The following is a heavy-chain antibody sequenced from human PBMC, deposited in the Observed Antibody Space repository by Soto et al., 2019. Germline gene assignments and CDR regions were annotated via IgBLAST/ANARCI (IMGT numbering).Heavy chain of an antibody. D-gene: IGHD3-16*02. CDR3: FRGSYRYVDY. J-gene: IGHJ4*02. Sequence: GGSLRLSCAASGFTFSNAWMSWVRQAPGKGLEWVGRIKSKTEGGTTDYAAPVKGRFTISRDDSKNTLWLQMNSLKTEDTAVYYCFRGSYRYVDYWGQGTLVTVSS. V-gene: IGHV3-15*01. CDR2: IKSKTEGGTT. CDR1: GFTFSNAW.